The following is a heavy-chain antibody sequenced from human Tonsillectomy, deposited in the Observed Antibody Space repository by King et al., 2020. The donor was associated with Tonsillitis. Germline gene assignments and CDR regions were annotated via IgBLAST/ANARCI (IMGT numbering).Heavy chain of an antibody. J-gene: IGHJ4*02. D-gene: IGHD6-13*01. CDR2: IYYSGST. CDR1: GGSINSSTYY. CDR3: VIFIAPSGTSH. V-gene: IGHV4-39*01. Sequence: QLQESGPGLVKPSETLSLTCTVSGGSINSSTYYWGWIRQPPGKGLEWIGSIYYSGSTYYNSSLESRVTISVDTSKNQFSLKLSSVTATDTAVYYCVIFIAPSGTSHWGRGTLVTVSS.